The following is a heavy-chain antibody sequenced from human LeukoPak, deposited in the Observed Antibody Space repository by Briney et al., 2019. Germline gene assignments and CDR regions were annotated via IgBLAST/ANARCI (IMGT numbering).Heavy chain of an antibody. CDR1: GGSISSYY. CDR3: ARDGTTVTSTRAYNWFDP. J-gene: IGHJ5*02. Sequence: SETLSLTCTVSGGSISSYYWSWIRQPPGKGLEWIGYIYYSGSINYNPSLKSRVTISVDTSKNQFSLKLSSVTAADTAVYYCARDGTTVTSTRAYNWFDPWGQGTLVTVSS. CDR2: IYYSGSI. V-gene: IGHV4-59*12. D-gene: IGHD4-11*01.